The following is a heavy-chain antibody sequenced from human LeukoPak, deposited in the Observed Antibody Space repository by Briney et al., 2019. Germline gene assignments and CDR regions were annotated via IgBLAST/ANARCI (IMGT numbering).Heavy chain of an antibody. J-gene: IGHJ5*02. CDR3: ARAKPPDT. CDR2: ISGSSTTI. CDR1: GFTFSSYS. V-gene: IGHV3-48*01. Sequence: PGGSLRLSCAASGFTFSSYSMNWVRQAPGKGLEWVSYISGSSTTIYYTDSVKGRFTVFRDNAKNSLYLQMNSLRAEDTAVYYCARAKPPDTWGQGTLVTVSS.